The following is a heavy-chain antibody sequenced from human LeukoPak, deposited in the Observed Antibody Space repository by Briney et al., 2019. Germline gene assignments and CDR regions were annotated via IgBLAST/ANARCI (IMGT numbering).Heavy chain of an antibody. J-gene: IGHJ4*02. Sequence: ASVKVSCKASGYTFTSYGISWVRHAPGQGLEWMGWISAYNGNTNYAQKLQGRVTMTTDTSTSTAYMELRSLRSDDTAVYYCARDTAVSVVVTAVAEWGQGTLVTVSS. CDR2: ISAYNGNT. CDR3: ARDTAVSVVVTAVAE. D-gene: IGHD2-21*02. V-gene: IGHV1-18*01. CDR1: GYTFTSYG.